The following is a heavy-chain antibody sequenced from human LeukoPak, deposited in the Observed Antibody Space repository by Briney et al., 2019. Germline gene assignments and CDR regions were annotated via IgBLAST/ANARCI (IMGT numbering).Heavy chain of an antibody. V-gene: IGHV4-59*12. D-gene: IGHD6-6*01. CDR1: GGSISSYY. Sequence: PSETLSLTCTVSGGSISSYYWSWIRQPPGKGLEWIGYIYYSGSTNYNPSLKSRVTISVDTSKNQFSLKLSSVTAADTAVYYCASSISRYSSSSRWAYYFDYWGQGTLVTVSS. J-gene: IGHJ4*02. CDR2: IYYSGST. CDR3: ASSISRYSSSSRWAYYFDY.